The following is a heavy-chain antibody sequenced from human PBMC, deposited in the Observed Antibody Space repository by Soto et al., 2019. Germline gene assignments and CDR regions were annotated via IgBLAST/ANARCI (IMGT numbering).Heavy chain of an antibody. D-gene: IGHD3-3*01. J-gene: IGHJ4*02. Sequence: QVQLVESGGGVVQPGRSLRLSCAASGFTFSSYGMHWVRQAPGKGLEWVAVISYDGSNKYYADSVKGRFTISRDNSKNTLYLQMNILRDEDTAVYYCAKGRRQSWSYFDHWGQGTLVTVSS. CDR1: GFTFSSYG. CDR2: ISYDGSNK. V-gene: IGHV3-30*18. CDR3: AKGRRQSWSYFDH.